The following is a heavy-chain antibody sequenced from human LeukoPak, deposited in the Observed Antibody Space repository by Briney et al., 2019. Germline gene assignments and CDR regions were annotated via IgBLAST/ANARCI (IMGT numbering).Heavy chain of an antibody. J-gene: IGHJ6*02. CDR2: IYYSGST. CDR1: GGSMSSYY. V-gene: IGHV4-59*01. Sequence: SETLSLTCTVSGGSMSSYYWSWIRQPPGKGLEWIGNIYYSGSTNYNPSLKSRVTMSVDTSKNQFSLKLSSVTAADTAVYYCAREIGAYYGMDVWGQGTTVTVSS. CDR3: AREIGAYYGMDV. D-gene: IGHD4/OR15-4a*01.